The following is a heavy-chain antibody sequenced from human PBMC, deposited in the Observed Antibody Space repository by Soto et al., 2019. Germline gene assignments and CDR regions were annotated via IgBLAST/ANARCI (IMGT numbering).Heavy chain of an antibody. CDR3: ARDQGAAAGTPYYYYYGMDV. J-gene: IGHJ6*02. V-gene: IGHV3-30-3*01. CDR2: ISYDGSNK. CDR1: GFTFSSYA. Sequence: QVQLVESGGGVVQPGRSLRLSCAASGFTFSSYAMHWVRQAPGKGLEWVAVISYDGSNKYYADSVKGRFTISRDNSKNTLYLQMSSLRAEYTAVYYCARDQGAAAGTPYYYYYGMDVWGQGTTVTVSS. D-gene: IGHD6-13*01.